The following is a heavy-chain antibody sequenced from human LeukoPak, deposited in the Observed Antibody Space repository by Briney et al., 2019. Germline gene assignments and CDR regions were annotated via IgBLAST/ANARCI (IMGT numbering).Heavy chain of an antibody. Sequence: ASVKVSCKASGYTFTSYGISWVRQAPGQGLEWMGWINPNSGGTNYAQKFQGRVTMTRDTSISTAYMELSRLRSDDTAAYYCARAIAAQGGYYYYMDVWGKGTTVTVSS. CDR2: INPNSGGT. V-gene: IGHV1-2*02. J-gene: IGHJ6*03. D-gene: IGHD6-6*01. CDR3: ARAIAAQGGYYYYMDV. CDR1: GYTFTSYG.